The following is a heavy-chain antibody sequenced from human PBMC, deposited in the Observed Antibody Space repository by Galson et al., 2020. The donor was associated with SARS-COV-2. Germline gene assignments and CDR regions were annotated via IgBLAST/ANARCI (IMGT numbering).Heavy chain of an antibody. D-gene: IGHD3-10*01. J-gene: IGHJ6*03. Sequence: NSGGSLRLSCAASGFTFSSYSMNWVRQAPGKGLEWVSSISSSSSYIYYADSVKGRFTISRDNAKNSLYLQMNSLRAEDTAVYYCARDHLWFGELLPGDYYYYYMDVWGKGTTVTISS. V-gene: IGHV3-21*01. CDR1: GFTFSSYS. CDR3: ARDHLWFGELLPGDYYYYYMDV. CDR2: ISSSSSYI.